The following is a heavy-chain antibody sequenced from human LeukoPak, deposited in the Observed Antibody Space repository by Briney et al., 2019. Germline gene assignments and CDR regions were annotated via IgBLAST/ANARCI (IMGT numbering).Heavy chain of an antibody. Sequence: SETLSLTCTLSGGSISSYYWSWIRQPPGKGLGWIGYIYYSVSTNYNPSPKSRVTISVDTSKNQFSLKLSAVTAADTAVYYCERASYSSRLDNWGQGTLVTVSS. J-gene: IGHJ4*02. CDR2: IYYSVST. D-gene: IGHD6-13*01. CDR1: GGSISSYY. V-gene: IGHV4-59*01. CDR3: ERASYSSRLDN.